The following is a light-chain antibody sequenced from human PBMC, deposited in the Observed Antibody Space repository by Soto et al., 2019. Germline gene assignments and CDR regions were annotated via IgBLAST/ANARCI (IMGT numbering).Light chain of an antibody. Sequence: QCALAQPASVSGSPGQSITISCTGSGSDIATFNYVSWYQQYPGKAPKLLIYQVTSRASGVSHRFSGSKSGNTAALTISGLQPEDEAEYYCNSYSSTSFYVFGTGTKVTVL. CDR1: GSDIATFNY. V-gene: IGLV2-14*01. CDR2: QVT. CDR3: NSYSSTSFYV. J-gene: IGLJ1*01.